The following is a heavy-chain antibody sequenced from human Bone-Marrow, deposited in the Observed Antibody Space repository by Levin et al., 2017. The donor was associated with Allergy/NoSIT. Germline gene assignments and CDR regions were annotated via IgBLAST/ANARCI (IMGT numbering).Heavy chain of an antibody. J-gene: IGHJ3*01. V-gene: IGHV5-51*01. D-gene: IGHD3-9*01. Sequence: KVSCKTSGYRFSSYWIGWVRQMPGKGLEWMGIIFPGDSETRYSPSFQGHVTISVDKSINTAYLQWSSLKASDTAMYYCARQLDVLTGYHSPYAFHFWGQGTLVTVSS. CDR2: IFPGDSET. CDR3: ARQLDVLTGYHSPYAFHF. CDR1: GYRFSSYW.